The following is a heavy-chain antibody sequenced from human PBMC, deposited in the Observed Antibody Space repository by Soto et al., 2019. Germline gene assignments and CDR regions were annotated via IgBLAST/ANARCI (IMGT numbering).Heavy chain of an antibody. V-gene: IGHV1-18*01. CDR2: ISAYNGNT. J-gene: IGHJ6*02. CDR3: ARDRSTETTSYYYYGMDV. CDR1: GYTFTSYG. Sequence: QVQLVQSGAEVTKPGASVKVSCKASGYTFTSYGISWVRQAPGQGLEWMGWISAYNGNTNYAQELQRRVTMTADTSPSTAYMELRSRRSDDTAVYYCARDRSTETTSYYYYGMDVWGQGTTVTVSS. D-gene: IGHD1-7*01.